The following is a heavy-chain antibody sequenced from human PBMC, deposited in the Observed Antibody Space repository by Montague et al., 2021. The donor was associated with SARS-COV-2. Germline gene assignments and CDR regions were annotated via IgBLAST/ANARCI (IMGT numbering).Heavy chain of an antibody. Sequence: SLRLSCAASGFTFGNYYMNWVRQAPGKGPEWMSYISTSAYTTSYAGSVKGRFTISRDNGKNSLYLQMNSLRVEDTAVYYCARDYWSIDGDGLDFWGQGTKVTVSS. CDR3: ARDYWSIDGDGLDF. CDR2: ISTSAYTT. CDR1: GFTFGNYY. D-gene: IGHD2-2*01. V-gene: IGHV3-48*03. J-gene: IGHJ3*01.